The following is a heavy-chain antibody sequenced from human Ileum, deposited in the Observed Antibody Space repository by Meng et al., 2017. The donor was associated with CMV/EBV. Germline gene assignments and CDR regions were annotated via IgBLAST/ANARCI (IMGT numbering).Heavy chain of an antibody. D-gene: IGHD4-17*01. Sequence: SCKSSGSPFPVYFIGWVRQAPGQGFEWMGWTSTNTGDTGYAQKFQGRVTMTRDTSISTAYMELSSLTPDDTAVYYCTRGSGDRALDPWGQGTLVTVSS. J-gene: IGHJ5*02. CDR3: TRGSGDRALDP. V-gene: IGHV1-2*02. CDR2: TSTNTGDT. CDR1: GSPFPVYF.